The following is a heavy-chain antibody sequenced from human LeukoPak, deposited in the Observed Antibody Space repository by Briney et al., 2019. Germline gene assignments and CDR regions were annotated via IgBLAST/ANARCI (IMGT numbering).Heavy chain of an antibody. V-gene: IGHV3-9*01. D-gene: IGHD5-12*01. Sequence: PGRSLRVSCAASGFIFAVYAMYAVPHTPGKGLEWVSGISWNSNNIVYADSVKGRFTISRDNAKNSLYLQMNSLRAEDTALYYCAKVAAVAYSGYDWEPYYFDYWGQGTLVTVSS. J-gene: IGHJ4*02. CDR1: GFIFAVYA. CDR2: ISWNSNNI. CDR3: AKVAAVAYSGYDWEPYYFDY.